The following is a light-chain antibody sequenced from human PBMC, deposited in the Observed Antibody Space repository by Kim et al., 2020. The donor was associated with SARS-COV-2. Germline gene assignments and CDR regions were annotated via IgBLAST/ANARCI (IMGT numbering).Light chain of an antibody. CDR2: LNSDGSH. Sequence: QLVLTQSPSASASLGASVKLTCTLSSGHTSYAIAWHQQQPEKGPRYLMKLNSDGSHRKGDGNPDRFSGSSSGAERYLTISSLQSEDEADCYCQTWGTGWVFGGGTQLTVL. CDR3: QTWGTGWV. J-gene: IGLJ3*02. V-gene: IGLV4-69*01. CDR1: SGHTSYA.